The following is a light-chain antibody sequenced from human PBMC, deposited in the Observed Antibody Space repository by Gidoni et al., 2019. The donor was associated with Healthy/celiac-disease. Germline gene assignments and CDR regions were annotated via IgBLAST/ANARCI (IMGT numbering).Light chain of an antibody. V-gene: IGKV1-6*01. Sequence: AIQMTQPPSSLSASVGDRVTITCRASQGIRNDLGWYQQKPGNAPKLLIYAASSLQSGVPSRFSGSGSGTDFTLTISSLQPEDFATYYCLQDYNYPWTFGQGTKVEIK. CDR2: AAS. J-gene: IGKJ1*01. CDR3: LQDYNYPWT. CDR1: QGIRND.